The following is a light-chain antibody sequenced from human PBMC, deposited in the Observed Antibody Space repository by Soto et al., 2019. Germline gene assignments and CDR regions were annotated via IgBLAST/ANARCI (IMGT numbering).Light chain of an antibody. V-gene: IGLV1-47*01. J-gene: IGLJ3*02. Sequence: QLVLTQPPSASGTPGQRVTISCSGSSSNIGINYVYWYQQLPGTAPKLLIYRNNQRPSGVPDRFSGSKSGTSVSLAISGLRSEDEADYYCAVWDDSLSGGVFGGGTKLTVL. CDR3: AVWDDSLSGGV. CDR2: RNN. CDR1: SSNIGINY.